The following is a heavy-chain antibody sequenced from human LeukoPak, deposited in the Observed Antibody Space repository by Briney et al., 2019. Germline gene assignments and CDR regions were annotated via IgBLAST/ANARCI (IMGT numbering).Heavy chain of an antibody. Sequence: SVKVSCKASGGTFSSYAISWVRQAPGQGLEWMGGIIPIFGTANYAQKFQGRVTITADESTSTAYMELSSLRSEDTAVYYCARGLWILDHYYYYGMDVWGQGTTVTVSS. V-gene: IGHV1-69*13. CDR3: ARGLWILDHYYYYGMDV. D-gene: IGHD3/OR15-3a*01. J-gene: IGHJ6*02. CDR1: GGTFSSYA. CDR2: IIPIFGTA.